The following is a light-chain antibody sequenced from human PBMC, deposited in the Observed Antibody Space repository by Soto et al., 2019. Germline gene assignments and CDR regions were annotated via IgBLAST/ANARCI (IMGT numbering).Light chain of an antibody. CDR1: QSISSW. V-gene: IGKV1-5*01. Sequence: DIQMTQSPSTLSASVGDRVTITCRASQSISSWLAWYQQKPGKAHKLLIYDASSLESGVPSRFSGSGSGTEFTLNISSLQPDDFATYYCQQYNSFPLTFGGGTKVEIK. CDR2: DAS. J-gene: IGKJ4*01. CDR3: QQYNSFPLT.